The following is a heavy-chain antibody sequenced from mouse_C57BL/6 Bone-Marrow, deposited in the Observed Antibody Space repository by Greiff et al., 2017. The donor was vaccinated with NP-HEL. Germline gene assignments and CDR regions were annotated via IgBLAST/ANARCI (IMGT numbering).Heavy chain of an antibody. D-gene: IGHD3-2*02. CDR3: ASQTAQSWFAY. J-gene: IGHJ3*01. V-gene: IGHV2-2*01. CDR2: IWSGGST. CDR1: GFSLTSYG. Sequence: VMLVESGPGLVQPSQSLSITCTVSGFSLTSYGVHWVRQSPGKGLEWLGVIWSGGSTDYNAAFISRLSISKDNSKSQVFFKMNSLQADDTAIYYCASQTAQSWFAYWGQGTLVTVSA.